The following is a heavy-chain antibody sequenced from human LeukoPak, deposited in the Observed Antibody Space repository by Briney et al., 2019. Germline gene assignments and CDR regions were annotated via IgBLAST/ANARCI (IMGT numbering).Heavy chain of an antibody. J-gene: IGHJ4*02. D-gene: IGHD3-3*01. CDR3: ARGRREEWLFAYYFDY. Sequence: ASVKVSCKASGYTFTGYYMHWVRQAPGQGLEWMGWINPNSGGTNYAQKFQGRVTMTRDTSISTVYMELSRLRSDDTAVYYCARGRREEWLFAYYFDYWGQGTLVTVSS. CDR1: GYTFTGYY. V-gene: IGHV1-2*02. CDR2: INPNSGGT.